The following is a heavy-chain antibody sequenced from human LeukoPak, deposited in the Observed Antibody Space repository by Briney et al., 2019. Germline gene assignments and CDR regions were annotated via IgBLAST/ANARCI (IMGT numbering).Heavy chain of an antibody. V-gene: IGHV3-30-3*01. Sequence: GGSLRLSCAASGFTFSAYSMHWVRQAPGKGLGWVAVISSDGSNKYYADSVKGRFTISRDNSKDTLYLQMNSLRVEDTAVYYCARVTPGGAMLRGLIGNWFDPWGQGTLVTVSS. CDR1: GFTFSAYS. J-gene: IGHJ5*02. CDR3: ARVTPGGAMLRGLIGNWFDP. D-gene: IGHD3-10*01. CDR2: ISSDGSNK.